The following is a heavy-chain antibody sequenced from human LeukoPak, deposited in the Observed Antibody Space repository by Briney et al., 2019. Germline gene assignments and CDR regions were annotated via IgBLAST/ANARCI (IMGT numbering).Heavy chain of an antibody. CDR1: GFTLGPSL. V-gene: IGHV3-7*01. Sequence: GGSLTLSCAASGFTLGPSLMSGFRRAPATGGQWVARTYPNQRDTYYVDSVKGRCIIFRDNPKNSLYLQMNSLRAEDTAVYYCAGWGSDFNYWGQGTLVTVSS. CDR3: AGWGSDFNY. CDR2: TYPNQRDT. J-gene: IGHJ4*02. D-gene: IGHD3-16*01.